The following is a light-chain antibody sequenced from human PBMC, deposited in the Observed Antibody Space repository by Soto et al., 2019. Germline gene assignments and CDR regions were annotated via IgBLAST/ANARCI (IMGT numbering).Light chain of an antibody. CDR3: QQYNSVSLLT. J-gene: IGKJ4*01. Sequence: DIQMTQSPSTLSASVGDRVAITCRASQNINSWLAWYQQKPGKAPKLLIYKASTLESGVPSRFSGSGSGTEFTLTISSLQPDDFATYYCQQYNSVSLLTFGGGTKVDI. CDR1: QNINSW. CDR2: KAS. V-gene: IGKV1-5*03.